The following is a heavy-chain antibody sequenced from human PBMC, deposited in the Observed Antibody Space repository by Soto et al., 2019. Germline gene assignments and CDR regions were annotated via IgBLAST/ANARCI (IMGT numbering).Heavy chain of an antibody. D-gene: IGHD2-2*01. J-gene: IGHJ4*02. CDR1: GFAFSNSW. V-gene: IGHV3-7*04. CDR3: AREVVVSRGASYFGY. Sequence: GGSLRLSCAASGFAFSNSWMSWVRQAPGKGLEWVANIRQDGSEINYVDSVKGRFTISRDNTKNSLYLQMNSLRAEDTAIYYCAREVVVSRGASYFGYWGPGTLVTVSS. CDR2: IRQDGSEI.